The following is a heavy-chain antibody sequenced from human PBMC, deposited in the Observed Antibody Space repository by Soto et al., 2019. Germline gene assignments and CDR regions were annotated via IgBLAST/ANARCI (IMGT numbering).Heavy chain of an antibody. CDR1: GDSFSNSA. V-gene: IGHV1-69*01. D-gene: IGHD2-15*01. CDR3: AKARVVTMTAFDN. CDR2: IIPHFGAG. Sequence: QVQLVQSGAEVKKPGSSMKVSCKVSGDSFSNSAISWVRQAPGQGLEWMGGIIPHFGAGDSAQKFQGRVTITADGSATTVYMELANLRHEDTALYFCAKARVVTMTAFDNWGQGTLVTVSS. J-gene: IGHJ4*02.